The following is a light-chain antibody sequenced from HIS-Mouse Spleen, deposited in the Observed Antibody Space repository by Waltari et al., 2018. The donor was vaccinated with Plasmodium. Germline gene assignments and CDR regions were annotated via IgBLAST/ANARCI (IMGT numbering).Light chain of an antibody. CDR2: EDS. CDR3: YSTDSSGNHRV. J-gene: IGLJ3*02. CDR1: ALPKKY. V-gene: IGLV3-10*01. Sequence: SYELTQPPSVSVSPGQTARITCSGDALPKKYAYWYQQKAGQGPVLVIYEDSKRPSGIPERFSVSSSGTMATLTISGAQVEDEADYYCYSTDSSGNHRVFGGGTKLTVL.